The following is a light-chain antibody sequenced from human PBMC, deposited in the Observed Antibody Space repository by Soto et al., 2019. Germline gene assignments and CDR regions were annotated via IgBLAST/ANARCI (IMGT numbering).Light chain of an antibody. CDR1: SSNIGAGHV. CDR3: PSYDNGLSASV. CDR2: GTS. Sequence: QPVLTQPPSVSGAXXXXXTISCTGSSSNIGAGHVVHWYQQFPGRAPNLLIYGTSNRPSGVPERFSGSKSGTSASLAITGLQGEDKGDYYRPSYDNGLSASVFGGGTKLTVL. J-gene: IGLJ2*01. V-gene: IGLV1-40*01.